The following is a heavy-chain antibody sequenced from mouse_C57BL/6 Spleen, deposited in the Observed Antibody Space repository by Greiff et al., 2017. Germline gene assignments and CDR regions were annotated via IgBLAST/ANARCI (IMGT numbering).Heavy chain of an antibody. Sequence: QVQLQPSGAELARPGASVKMSCKASGYTFTSYTMHWVKQRPGQGLEWIGYINPSSGYTKYNQKFKDKATLTADKSASTAYMQLSSLTSEDSAVYYCARDNYGGAMDYWGQGTSVTVSS. CDR3: ARDNYGGAMDY. J-gene: IGHJ4*01. CDR1: GYTFTSYT. V-gene: IGHV1-4*01. CDR2: INPSSGYT. D-gene: IGHD1-1*01.